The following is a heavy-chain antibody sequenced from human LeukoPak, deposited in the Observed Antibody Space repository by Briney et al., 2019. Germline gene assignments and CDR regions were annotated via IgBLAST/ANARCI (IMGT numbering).Heavy chain of an antibody. J-gene: IGHJ4*02. V-gene: IGHV3-43*02. CDR2: VSGVGGST. Sequence: PGRSLRPSCAPSGLIFDVYAMHWASPLPGKCLEWVCLVSGVGGSTYYADSVKGRFTISRDNSKNSLYLQMNSLRTEDTALYYCAKDTSDEDYYDSSGYYYVGYWGQGTLVTVSS. CDR1: GLIFDVYA. D-gene: IGHD3-22*01. CDR3: AKDTSDEDYYDSSGYYYVGY.